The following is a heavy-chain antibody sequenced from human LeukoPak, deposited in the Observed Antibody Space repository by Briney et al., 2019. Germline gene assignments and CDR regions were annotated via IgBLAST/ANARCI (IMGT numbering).Heavy chain of an antibody. CDR3: TREGRSSTSLHFDY. CDR1: GFTFGDYA. D-gene: IGHD2-2*01. J-gene: IGHJ4*01. CDR2: IRSKAYGGTT. Sequence: GGSVRLSCTASGFTFGDYAMSWSRQAPGKGLEWVGFIRSKAYGGTTEYAASVKGRFTISRDDSKSIACLQMNSLKTEDTAVYYCTREGRSSTSLHFDYWGHGKLGSVSS. V-gene: IGHV3-49*03.